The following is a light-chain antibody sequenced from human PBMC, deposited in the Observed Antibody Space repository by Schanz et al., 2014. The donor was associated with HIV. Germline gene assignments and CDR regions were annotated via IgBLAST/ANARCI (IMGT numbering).Light chain of an antibody. CDR3: QQSYSTPRT. CDR1: QSISIY. V-gene: IGKV1-39*01. CDR2: AAS. J-gene: IGKJ1*01. Sequence: DIQMTQSPSSLSASVGDRVTITCRASQSISIYLNWYQQKPGKAPKLLISAASSLQSGVPSRFSGSGSGTDFTLTISSLHPEDFATYYCQQSYSTPRTFGQGTKVEIK.